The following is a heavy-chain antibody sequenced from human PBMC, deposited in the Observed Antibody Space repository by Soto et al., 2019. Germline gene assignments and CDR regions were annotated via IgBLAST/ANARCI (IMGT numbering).Heavy chain of an antibody. CDR1: TFTFSTYA. J-gene: IGHJ5*02. CDR2: ISGSGGST. V-gene: IGHV3-23*01. Sequence: GGSLRLSCVASTFTFSTYAMSWVRQAPGRGLEWVSSISGSGGSTYYADSVKGRFTISRDNSKSSVFLQMTSLRAEDTAIYYCAKWVAATPNWFDPWGQGTLVTVSS. D-gene: IGHD2-15*01. CDR3: AKWVAATPNWFDP.